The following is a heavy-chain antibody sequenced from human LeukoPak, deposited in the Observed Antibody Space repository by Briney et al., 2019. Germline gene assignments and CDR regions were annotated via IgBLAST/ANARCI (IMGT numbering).Heavy chain of an antibody. V-gene: IGHV1-18*01. CDR3: ARGPPEGITMIVVDFDY. CDR2: ISAYNGNT. D-gene: IGHD3-22*01. CDR1: GYTFTSYG. Sequence: ASVKVSCKASGYTFTSYGISWVRQAPGQGLEWMGWISAYNGNTNYAQKFQGRVTMTRDTSTSTVYMELSSLRSEDTAVYYCARGPPEGITMIVVDFDYWGQGTLVTVSS. J-gene: IGHJ4*02.